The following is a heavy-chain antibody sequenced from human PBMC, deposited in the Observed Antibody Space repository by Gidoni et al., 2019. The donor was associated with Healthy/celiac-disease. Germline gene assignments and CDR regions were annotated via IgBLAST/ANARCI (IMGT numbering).Heavy chain of an antibody. CDR3: ASSEGPAAGRLGRFDP. V-gene: IGHV3-30*04. Sequence: QVQLVESGGGVVQPGRSLRRSWAASGFTFSSYSMHWVRQAPGKGLGWLAFISYDGSNKYYAYSVKGRFTISRDHSKNTLYLQMNSLRAEDTAVYYCASSEGPAAGRLGRFDPWGQGTLVTVSS. CDR2: ISYDGSNK. D-gene: IGHD7-27*01. J-gene: IGHJ5*02. CDR1: GFTFSSYS.